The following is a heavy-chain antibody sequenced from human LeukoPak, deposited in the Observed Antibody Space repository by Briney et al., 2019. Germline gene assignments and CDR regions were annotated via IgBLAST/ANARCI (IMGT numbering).Heavy chain of an antibody. CDR3: AREGGYDFWSGYYTKRHAFDI. Sequence: PSETLSLTCAVYGGSFSGYYWSWIRQPPGKGLEWIGEINHSGSTNYNPSLKSRVTISVDTSKNQFSLKLSSVTAADTAVYYCAREGGYDFWSGYYTKRHAFDIWGQGTMVTVSS. D-gene: IGHD3-3*01. CDR1: GGSFSGYY. CDR2: INHSGST. V-gene: IGHV4-34*01. J-gene: IGHJ3*02.